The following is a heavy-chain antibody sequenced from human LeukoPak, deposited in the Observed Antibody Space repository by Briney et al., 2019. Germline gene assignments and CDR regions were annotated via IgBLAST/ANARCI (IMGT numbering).Heavy chain of an antibody. CDR2: ISSNWAST. CDR1: GFTFSSFV. D-gene: IGHD2-15*01. J-gene: IGHJ2*01. Sequence: GGTLRLSCAASGFTFSSFVMHWVRQAPGKELEYVSAISSNWASTYYANPVKGRFTISRDNSKNTLYLQMGSLRAEDMAVYYCARGVFCSGGNCGGADFHWYFDLWGRGTLVTVSS. CDR3: ARGVFCSGGNCGGADFHWYFDL. V-gene: IGHV3-64*01.